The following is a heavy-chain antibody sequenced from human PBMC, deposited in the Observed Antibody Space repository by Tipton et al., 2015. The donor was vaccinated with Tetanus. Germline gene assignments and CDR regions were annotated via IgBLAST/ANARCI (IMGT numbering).Heavy chain of an antibody. CDR3: AKDPASRGWFDT. CDR1: GFMFSNYA. V-gene: IGHV3-23*01. CDR2: ISVRGRHR. J-gene: IGHJ5*01. Sequence: SLRLSCAASGFMFSNYAMAWDRQAPGKGLEWDTGISVRGRHRYYADPVKGRFSISRDNSKNTVYLQMNSLRDEDTAVYYCAKDPASRGWFDTWGHGTLFTVSS.